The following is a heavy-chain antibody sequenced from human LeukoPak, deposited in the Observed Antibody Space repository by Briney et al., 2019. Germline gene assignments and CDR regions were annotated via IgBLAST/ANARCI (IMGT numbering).Heavy chain of an antibody. D-gene: IGHD5-18*01. CDR2: INSSSSTI. J-gene: IGHJ6*02. Sequence: GWSLRLSCAASGFTFRSYSMNWVRPAPGKGLEWVSYINSSSSTIYYADSVKGRFTISRDNAKNSLYLQTSSLRDEDTAVYYCARDIRYSYGSYYYYGMDVWGQGTTVTVSS. CDR1: GFTFRSYS. V-gene: IGHV3-48*02. CDR3: ARDIRYSYGSYYYYGMDV.